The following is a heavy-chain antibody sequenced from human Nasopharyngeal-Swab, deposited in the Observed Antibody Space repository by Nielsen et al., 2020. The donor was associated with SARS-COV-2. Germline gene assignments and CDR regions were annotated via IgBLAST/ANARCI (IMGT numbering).Heavy chain of an antibody. CDR2: IWYDGSNK. CDR1: GFTFSSYG. D-gene: IGHD3-22*01. V-gene: IGHV3-33*01. CDR3: ARDRPYDSREDDY. Sequence: GESLKISCAASGFTFSSYGMHWVRQAPGKGLEWVAVIWYDGSNKYYADSAKGRFTISRDNSKNTLYLQMNSLRAEDTAVYYCARDRPYDSREDDYWGQGTLVTVSS. J-gene: IGHJ4*02.